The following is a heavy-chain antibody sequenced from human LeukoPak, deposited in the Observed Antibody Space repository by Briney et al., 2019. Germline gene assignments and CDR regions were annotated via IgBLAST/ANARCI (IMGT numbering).Heavy chain of an antibody. CDR2: INHSGRP. Sequence: SETLSLTCAVYGGSFSGYYWSWIRQPPGKGLEWIGEINHSGRPNYNPSLKSRVTISVDTSKNQFSLKLSSVTAADTAVYYCAKDRSITMVRGVIDYWGQGTLVTVSS. D-gene: IGHD3-10*01. CDR1: GGSFSGYY. V-gene: IGHV4-34*01. J-gene: IGHJ4*02. CDR3: AKDRSITMVRGVIDY.